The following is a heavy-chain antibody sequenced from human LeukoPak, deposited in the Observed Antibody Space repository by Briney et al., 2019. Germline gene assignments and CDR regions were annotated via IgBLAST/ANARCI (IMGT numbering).Heavy chain of an antibody. Sequence: ASVKVSCKASAYPFSIYGISWVRQAPRQGLEWMGWISAYNGNTNYAQKLQGRVTMTTGTSTSTAYMELRSLRSDDTAVYYCARDRMRDYMDVWGKGTTVTISS. CDR1: AYPFSIYG. V-gene: IGHV1-18*04. J-gene: IGHJ6*03. CDR3: ARDRMRDYMDV. CDR2: ISAYNGNT.